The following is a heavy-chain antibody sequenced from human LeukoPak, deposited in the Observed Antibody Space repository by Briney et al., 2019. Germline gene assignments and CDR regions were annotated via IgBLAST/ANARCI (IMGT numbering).Heavy chain of an antibody. Sequence: PSETLSLTCAVYGGSFSGYYWSWIRQPPGKGLEWIGEINHSGSTNYNPSLKSRVTISVDTSKNQFSLKLSSVTAADTAVYYCARAAVSTRSRFDYWGQGTLVTVSS. D-gene: IGHD5/OR15-5a*01. CDR1: GGSFSGYY. CDR2: INHSGST. J-gene: IGHJ4*02. CDR3: ARAAVSTRSRFDY. V-gene: IGHV4-34*01.